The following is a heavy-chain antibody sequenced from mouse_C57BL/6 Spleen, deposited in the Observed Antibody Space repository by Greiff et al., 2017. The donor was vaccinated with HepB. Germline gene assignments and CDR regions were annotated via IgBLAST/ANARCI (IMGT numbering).Heavy chain of an antibody. D-gene: IGHD2-3*01. V-gene: IGHV1-26*01. CDR2: INPNNGGT. J-gene: IGHJ4*01. CDR3: ARSPFYDEGAMDY. CDR1: GYTFTDYY. Sequence: VQLQQSGPELVKPGASVKISCKASGYTFTDYYMNWVKQSHGKSLEWIGDINPNNGGTSYNQKFKGKATLTVDKSSSTAYMELRSLTSEDSAVYYCARSPFYDEGAMDYWGQGTSVTVSS.